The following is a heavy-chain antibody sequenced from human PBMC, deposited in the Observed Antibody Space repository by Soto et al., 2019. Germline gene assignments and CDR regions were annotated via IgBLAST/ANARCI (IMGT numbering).Heavy chain of an antibody. Sequence: ASVKVSCKASGYTFTRYGISWVRQAPGRGLEWMGWISGYNGDTNYAQKFQGRVSMTIDTSTTTAYMELRSLTSDDTAVYYCAKNGQPPYYYYGLDVWGQGTKVTSP. CDR1: GYTFTRYG. CDR3: AKNGQPPYYYYGLDV. D-gene: IGHD2-8*01. J-gene: IGHJ6*02. V-gene: IGHV1-18*01. CDR2: ISGYNGDT.